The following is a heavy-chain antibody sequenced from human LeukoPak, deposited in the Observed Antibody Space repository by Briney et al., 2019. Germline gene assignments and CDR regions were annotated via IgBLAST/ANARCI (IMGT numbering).Heavy chain of an antibody. D-gene: IGHD6-19*01. J-gene: IGHJ4*02. Sequence: QTLSLTCAISGDSVSSNSAAWNWIRQSPSRGLEWLGRRYYRSTCYYDYAVSVKSRITINPDTSKNQFSLQLNSVTPEDTAVYYCASQYTRGWPTLDDWGQGTLVTVSS. CDR3: ASQYTRGWPTLDD. V-gene: IGHV6-1*01. CDR1: GDSVSSNSAA. CDR2: RYYRSTCYY.